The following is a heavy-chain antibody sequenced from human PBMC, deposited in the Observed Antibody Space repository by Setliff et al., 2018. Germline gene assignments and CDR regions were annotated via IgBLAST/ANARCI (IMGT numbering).Heavy chain of an antibody. CDR1: GVSVNSLTW. CDR3: ARGLEGEDYFYYMDV. Sequence: SETLSLTCAVSGVSVNSLTWWSWVRQTPGKGLEWIGEINHSGNTNYNPSLKSRVTISVDKSTNQFSLKLTSVTAADTAVYYCARGLEGEDYFYYMDVWGKGNTVTVSS. J-gene: IGHJ6*03. D-gene: IGHD2-21*01. CDR2: INHSGNT. V-gene: IGHV4-4*02.